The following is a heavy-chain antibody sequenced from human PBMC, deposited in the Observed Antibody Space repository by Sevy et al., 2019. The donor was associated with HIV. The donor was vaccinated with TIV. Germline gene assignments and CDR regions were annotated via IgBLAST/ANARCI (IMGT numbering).Heavy chain of an antibody. Sequence: ASVKVSCKASGYTFNNYGINWVRQAPGQGLESMGWISAFNSDTNYAQKFQGRLTMTTDTSTSTAYMDLRSLRFDDTAVYFCARGSPTRGMLGFDFWGQWTIVTVS. V-gene: IGHV1-18*01. D-gene: IGHD3-10*02. CDR1: GYTFNNYG. CDR2: ISAFNSDT. CDR3: ARGSPTRGMLGFDF. J-gene: IGHJ3*01.